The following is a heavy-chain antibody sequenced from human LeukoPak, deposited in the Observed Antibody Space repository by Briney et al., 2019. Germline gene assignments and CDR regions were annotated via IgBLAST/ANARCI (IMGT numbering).Heavy chain of an antibody. J-gene: IGHJ4*02. CDR3: ARAVVPAAALDY. Sequence: GGSLRLSCAASGFTFSGYGMHWVRQAPGKGLEWVAVIWYDGSNDDYADSVKGRFTISRDNAKNSLYLQMNSLRAEDTAVYYCARAVVPAAALDYWGQGTLVTVSS. V-gene: IGHV3-33*01. CDR1: GFTFSGYG. CDR2: IWYDGSND. D-gene: IGHD2-2*01.